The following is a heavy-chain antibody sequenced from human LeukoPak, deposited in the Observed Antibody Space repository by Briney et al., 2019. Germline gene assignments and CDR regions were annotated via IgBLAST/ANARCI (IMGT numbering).Heavy chain of an antibody. J-gene: IGHJ3*02. V-gene: IGHV3-9*03. Sequence: GRSLRLSCAASGFTFDDYAMHWVRQAPGKGLEWVSGISWNSCSIGYADSVKGRFTISRDNAKNSLYLQMNSLRAEDMALYYCAKAMTTVVTGAFDIWGQGTMVTVSS. CDR3: AKAMTTVVTGAFDI. D-gene: IGHD4-23*01. CDR2: ISWNSCSI. CDR1: GFTFDDYA.